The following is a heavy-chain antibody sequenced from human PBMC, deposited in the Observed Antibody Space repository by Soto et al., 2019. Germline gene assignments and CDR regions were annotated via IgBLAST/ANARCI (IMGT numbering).Heavy chain of an antibody. D-gene: IGHD5-12*01. CDR3: ARDHWPYSGIDPMAWFVS. J-gene: IGHJ5*01. CDR1: GDSISSGGYY. Sequence: PSETLSLTCSVSGDSISSGGYYWSWVRQHPGKGLEWIGYVYYIGSIAYNPSLKSRAMISIDMSRNQFSLKLTSVTAADTAVYYFARDHWPYSGIDPMAWFVSWGPGTLVTVSS. CDR2: VYYIGSI. V-gene: IGHV4-31*03.